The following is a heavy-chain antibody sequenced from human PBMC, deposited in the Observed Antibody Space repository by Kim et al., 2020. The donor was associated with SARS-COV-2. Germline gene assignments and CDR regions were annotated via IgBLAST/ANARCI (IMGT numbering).Heavy chain of an antibody. D-gene: IGHD3-22*01. CDR2: IYYSGST. J-gene: IGHJ4*02. CDR1: GGSISSGGYY. V-gene: IGHV4-31*03. CDR3: AREVGNYYDSSGYLGYFDY. Sequence: SETLSLTCTVSGGSISSGGYYWSWIRQHPGKGLEWIGYIYYSGSTYYNPSLKSRVTISVDTSKNQFSLKLSSVTAADTAVYYCAREVGNYYDSSGYLGYFDYWGQGTLVTVSS.